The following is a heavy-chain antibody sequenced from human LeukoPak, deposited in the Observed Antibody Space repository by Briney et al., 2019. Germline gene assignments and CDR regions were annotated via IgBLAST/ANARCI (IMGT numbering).Heavy chain of an antibody. CDR1: GYTFTSNY. CDR2: ISPSGGST. V-gene: IGHV1-46*01. Sequence: GSSVKVSCKAFGYTFTSNYMHWVRQAPGQGPEWMGVISPSGGSTTYAQNFQGRVTLTRYMSTSTDYLELSSLRSEDTAVYYGAXXXSVRDEAWWFNPWGQGTLVTVSS. J-gene: IGHJ5*02. CDR3: AXXXSVRDEAWWFNP. D-gene: IGHD5-24*01.